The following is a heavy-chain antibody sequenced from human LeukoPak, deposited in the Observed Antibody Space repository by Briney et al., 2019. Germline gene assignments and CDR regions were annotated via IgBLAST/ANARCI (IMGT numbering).Heavy chain of an antibody. CDR2: VYYSGST. CDR3: ASSPRLTTSWFLFDS. V-gene: IGHV4-59*08. J-gene: IGHJ5*01. Sequence: PETLSLTCSVSGDSFSNYYWTWIRQPPGKGLEWIGYVYYSGSTNYNPPLKTRLHLSVDTSKNRFSLKLSSVTAADTAVYYCASSPRLTTSWFLFDSWGHGTLVTVSS. CDR1: GDSFSNYY. D-gene: IGHD2-2*01.